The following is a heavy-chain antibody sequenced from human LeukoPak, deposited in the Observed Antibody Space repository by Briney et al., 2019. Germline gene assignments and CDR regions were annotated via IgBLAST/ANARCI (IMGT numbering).Heavy chain of an antibody. J-gene: IGHJ4*02. Sequence: PSETLSLTCTVSCDSISSYYWSWIRQPPGKGLEWIGCSYYSGSTNYNPSLKSRVTISVDTSKNQFSLKLSSVTAADTAVYYCARDVVGGGNFDYWGQGTLVTVSS. CDR1: CDSISSYY. CDR3: ARDVVGGGNFDY. CDR2: SYYSGST. V-gene: IGHV4-59*01. D-gene: IGHD1-26*01.